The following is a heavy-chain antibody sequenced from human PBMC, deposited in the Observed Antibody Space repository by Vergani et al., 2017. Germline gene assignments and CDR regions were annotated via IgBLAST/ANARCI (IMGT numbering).Heavy chain of an antibody. Sequence: QVQLVQSGAEVKKPGASVKVSCKASGYTFTSYYMHWVRQAPGQGLEWMGIINPSGGSTSYAQKFQGRVTMTRDTSTSTVYMELSSLRSEDTAVYYCAREVTMITSGEGAFDIWGQGTMVTASS. V-gene: IGHV1-46*01. D-gene: IGHD3-22*01. CDR1: GYTFTSYY. J-gene: IGHJ3*02. CDR2: INPSGGST. CDR3: AREVTMITSGEGAFDI.